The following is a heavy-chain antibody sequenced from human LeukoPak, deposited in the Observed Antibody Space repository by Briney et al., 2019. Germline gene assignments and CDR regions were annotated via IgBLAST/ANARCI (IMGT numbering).Heavy chain of an antibody. V-gene: IGHV4-38-2*01. J-gene: IGHJ6*03. D-gene: IGHD6-13*01. Sequence: SETPFLTCGVSGYSISSGYYWGWFRQPPGKGLEWIGCIYHTGSTYHNPSLKSRVTISVDTSKNQFSLRLTSVTAADTAFYYCARQGGSSSPDYYYYMDVWGKGTTVTVSS. CDR3: ARQGGSSSPDYYYYMDV. CDR2: IYHTGST. CDR1: GYSISSGYY.